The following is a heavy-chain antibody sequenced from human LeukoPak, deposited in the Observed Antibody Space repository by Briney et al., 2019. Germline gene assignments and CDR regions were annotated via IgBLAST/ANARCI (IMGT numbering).Heavy chain of an antibody. CDR3: VRGDNRDY. CDR2: IGKTSRDM. D-gene: IGHD1-14*01. CDR1: GFSFSTST. Sequence: GGSLRLSCAASGFSFSTSTMNWVRQAPGKGLEWVSSIGKTSRDMYYADSVRGRFTISRDNAKNSLFLLMNSLRVEDTSVYYCVRGDNRDYWGQGTLVTISS. J-gene: IGHJ4*02. V-gene: IGHV3-21*01.